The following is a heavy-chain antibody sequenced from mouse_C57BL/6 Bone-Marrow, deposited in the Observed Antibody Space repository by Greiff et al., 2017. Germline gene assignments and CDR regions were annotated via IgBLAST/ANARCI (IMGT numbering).Heavy chain of an antibody. J-gene: IGHJ4*01. CDR3: TSRDSSGYVNAMDY. V-gene: IGHV6-6*01. CDR1: GFTFSDAW. CDR2: IRNKANNHAT. Sequence: EVKVEESGGGLVQPGGSMKLSCAASGFTFSDAWMDWVRQSPEKGLEWVAEIRNKANNHATYYAESVKGRFTISRDDSKSSVYLQMNSLRAEDTGIYYCTSRDSSGYVNAMDYWGQGTSVTVSS. D-gene: IGHD3-2*02.